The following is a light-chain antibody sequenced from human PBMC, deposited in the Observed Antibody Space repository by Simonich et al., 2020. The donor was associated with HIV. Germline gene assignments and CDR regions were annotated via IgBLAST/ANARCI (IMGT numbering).Light chain of an antibody. J-gene: IGLJ2*01. V-gene: IGLV1-44*01. Sequence: QSVLTQPPSASGTPGQRVTISCSGSSSNIGSNTVNWYQQVRGTAPKHLIYSTNQRPAGVPDRFSGSKSGTSASLAISGLQSGDEADYYCAAWDDSLNGVFGGGTRLTVL. CDR2: STN. CDR3: AAWDDSLNGV. CDR1: SSNIGSNT.